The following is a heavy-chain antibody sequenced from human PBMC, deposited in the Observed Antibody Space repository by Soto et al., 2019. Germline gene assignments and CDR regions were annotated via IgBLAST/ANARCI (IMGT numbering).Heavy chain of an antibody. J-gene: IGHJ4*02. CDR3: ARPGFGGPGDY. Sequence: TLSLTCTVSGGSISSYYWSWIRQPPGKGLEWIGSIYYSGSTYYNPSLKSRVTISVDTSKNQFSLKLSSVTAADTAVYYCARPGFGGPGDYWGQGTLVTVSS. CDR2: IYYSGST. V-gene: IGHV4-59*05. CDR1: GGSISSYY. D-gene: IGHD1-1*01.